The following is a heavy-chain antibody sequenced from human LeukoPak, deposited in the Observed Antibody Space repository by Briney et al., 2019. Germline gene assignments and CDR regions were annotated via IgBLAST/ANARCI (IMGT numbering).Heavy chain of an antibody. CDR1: GFPFNTYA. CDR3: ARANYGSGNNYYYGLDV. V-gene: IGHV3-33*01. CDR2: IWFDGSNK. Sequence: GGSLRLSCVASGFPFNTYAMHWVRQAPGKGPEWVAVIWFDGSNKYYADSVKGRFTISRDNSKNTLYLPINSLRAEDTAVYYCARANYGSGNNYYYGLDVWGQGTTVTVSS. D-gene: IGHD3-10*01. J-gene: IGHJ6*02.